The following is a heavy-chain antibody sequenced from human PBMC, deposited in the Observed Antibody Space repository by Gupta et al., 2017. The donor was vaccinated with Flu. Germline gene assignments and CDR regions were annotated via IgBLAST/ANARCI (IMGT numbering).Heavy chain of an antibody. Sequence: NWVRQAPGQGLEWMGWMNPNSGNTGYAQNFQGRVTMTRDTSISTAYMELSSLRSEDTAMYYCARMGAPGVWGQGTTVTVPS. CDR3: ARMGAPGV. J-gene: IGHJ6*02. CDR2: MNPNSGNT. D-gene: IGHD1-26*01. V-gene: IGHV1-8*01.